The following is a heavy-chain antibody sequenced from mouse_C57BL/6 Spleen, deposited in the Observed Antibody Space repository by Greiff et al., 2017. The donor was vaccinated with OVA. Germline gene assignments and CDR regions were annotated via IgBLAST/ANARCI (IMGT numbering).Heavy chain of an antibody. CDR2: IWSGGST. J-gene: IGHJ1*03. D-gene: IGHD2-4*01. CDR1: GFSLTSYG. Sequence: VKLQESGPGLVQPSQSLSITCTVSGFSLTSYGVHWVRPSPGKGLAWLGVIWSGGSTDSNAAFISRLSISKDNSKSQVFFKMNSLQADDTAIYYCARRNYDYEGYVDVWGTGTTVTVSS. CDR3: ARRNYDYEGYVDV. V-gene: IGHV2-2*01.